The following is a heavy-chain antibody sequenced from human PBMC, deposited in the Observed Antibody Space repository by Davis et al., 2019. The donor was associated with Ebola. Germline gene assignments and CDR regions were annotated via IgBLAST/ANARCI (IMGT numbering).Heavy chain of an antibody. V-gene: IGHV4-59*12. D-gene: IGHD2-2*01. Sequence: SETLSLTCTVSGGSISSYYWSWIRQPPGKGLEWIGYINYSGSTKYNPSLKSRVTITADTSKNQFSLKLSSVTAADTAVYYCARGVDCSSTSCYLYYYYGMDVWGQGTTVTVSS. CDR2: INYSGST. J-gene: IGHJ6*02. CDR3: ARGVDCSSTSCYLYYYYGMDV. CDR1: GGSISSYY.